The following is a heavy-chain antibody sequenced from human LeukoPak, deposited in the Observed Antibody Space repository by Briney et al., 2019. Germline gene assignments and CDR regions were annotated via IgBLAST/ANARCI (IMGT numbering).Heavy chain of an antibody. CDR1: GYSFTTYW. CDR2: IYPGDSDT. J-gene: IGHJ6*04. CDR3: ARSGYSGYGMDV. D-gene: IGHD5-12*01. V-gene: IGHV5-51*01. Sequence: GESLQISCKGFGYSFTTYWIGWGRQVPGKGLECMGIIYPGDSDTRYSPSFQGQVTISIDKSISTTYLQWSSLKASDTAMYYCARSGYSGYGMDVWGKGTTVTVSS.